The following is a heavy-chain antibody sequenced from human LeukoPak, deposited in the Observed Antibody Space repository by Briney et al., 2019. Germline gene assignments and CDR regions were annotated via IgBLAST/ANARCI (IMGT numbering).Heavy chain of an antibody. Sequence: KPSETLSLTCTVSGGSISSYYWSWIRQPPGKGLEWIGYIYYSGSTNYNPSLKSRVTISVDTSKNQFSLKLSSVTAADTAVYYCARHGALISYYYDSSGYYFDYWGQGTLVTVSS. CDR2: IYYSGST. V-gene: IGHV4-59*08. CDR3: ARHGALISYYYDSSGYYFDY. D-gene: IGHD3-22*01. CDR1: GGSISSYY. J-gene: IGHJ4*02.